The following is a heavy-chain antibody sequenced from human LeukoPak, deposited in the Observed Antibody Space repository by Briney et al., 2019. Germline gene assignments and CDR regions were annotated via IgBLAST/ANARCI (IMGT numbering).Heavy chain of an antibody. J-gene: IGHJ4*02. V-gene: IGHV4-59*01. CDR3: ARLRSYGDYCFFDY. CDR2: IYYSGST. D-gene: IGHD4-17*01. Sequence: SETLSLTCTVSGGSISSYYWSWIRQPPGKGLEWIGYIYYSGSTNYNPPLKSRVTISVDTSKNQFSLKLSSVTAADTAVYYCARLRSYGDYCFFDYWGQGTLVTVSS. CDR1: GGSISSYY.